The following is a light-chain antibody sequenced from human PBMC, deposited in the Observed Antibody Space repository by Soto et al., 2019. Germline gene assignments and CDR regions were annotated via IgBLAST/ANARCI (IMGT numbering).Light chain of an antibody. CDR2: AAS. Sequence: DIQMTQSPSSLSASVGDRVTIACRASQSISNYLNWYQQRPGKAPKLLIYAASSLQSGVPSRFSGSGSGTEFTLTISSLQPEDFATYYCQREYNNIRTFGQGTKVDIK. V-gene: IGKV1-39*01. J-gene: IGKJ1*01. CDR1: QSISNY. CDR3: QREYNNIRT.